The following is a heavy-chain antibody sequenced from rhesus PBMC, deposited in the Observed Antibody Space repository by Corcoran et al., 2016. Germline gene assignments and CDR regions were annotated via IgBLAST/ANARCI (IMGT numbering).Heavy chain of an antibody. Sequence: QGQLQESGPGLVKPSETLSLTCAVSGASVRRTYWPWLRQAPGKGLEWIGRISGSGTTTDYNPSLKSRVAISMDTSRNQISLKLDSVTAADTAIYYCARAGIATDFDFWGQGLLVTVSS. CDR3: ARAGIATDFDF. D-gene: IGHD5-36*01. V-gene: IGHV4S2*01. J-gene: IGHJ4*01. CDR1: GASVRRTY. CDR2: ISGSGTTT.